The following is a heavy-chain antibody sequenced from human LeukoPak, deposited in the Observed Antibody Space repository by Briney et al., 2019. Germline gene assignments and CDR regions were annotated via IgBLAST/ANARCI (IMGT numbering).Heavy chain of an antibody. V-gene: IGHV3-9*01. J-gene: IGHJ6*02. CDR3: AKEDTVPYGMDV. CDR1: GFTFDDYA. CDR2: ISWNSGSI. D-gene: IGHD5-18*01. Sequence: GRSLRLSCAASGFTFDDYAMPWVRQAPGKGLEGVSGISWNSGSIGYADSVKGRFTISRDNAKNSLYLQMNSLRAEDTALYYCAKEDTVPYGMDVWGQGTTVTVSS.